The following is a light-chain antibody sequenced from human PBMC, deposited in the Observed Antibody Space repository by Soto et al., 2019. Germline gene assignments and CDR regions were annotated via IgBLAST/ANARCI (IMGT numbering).Light chain of an antibody. J-gene: IGKJ4*01. CDR1: QSISSW. Sequence: DIQMTQSPSTLSASVGDRVTITCRASQSISSWLAWYQQKPGKAPKLLIYKASNLESGVPSRFSGSGSGTEFTLTISSLQPDDFATYYCQQYNSYSLPFGGGTKVEVK. CDR2: KAS. V-gene: IGKV1-5*03. CDR3: QQYNSYSLP.